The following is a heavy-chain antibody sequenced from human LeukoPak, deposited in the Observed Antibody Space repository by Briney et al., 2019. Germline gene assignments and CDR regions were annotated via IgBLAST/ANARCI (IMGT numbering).Heavy chain of an antibody. Sequence: PGGSLRLSCAASGFTFSNYNMNWVRQAPGKGLEWVSYISGNSNIIYYADSVKGRFTISRDSARSSLYLQVNSLRAEDTAVYYCARGGSARPDYWGQGTLVTVSS. V-gene: IGHV3-48*01. CDR2: ISGNSNII. CDR1: GFTFSNYN. J-gene: IGHJ4*02. CDR3: ARGGSARPDY. D-gene: IGHD6-6*01.